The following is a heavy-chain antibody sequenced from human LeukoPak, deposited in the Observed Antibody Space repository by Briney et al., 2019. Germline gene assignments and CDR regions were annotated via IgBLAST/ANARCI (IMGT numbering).Heavy chain of an antibody. V-gene: IGHV3-13*01. D-gene: IGHD2-2*01. CDR1: GFTFSSYD. CDR3: ARASLPDCSSTSCYLYEYYYYYYYMDV. J-gene: IGHJ6*03. Sequence: GGSLRLSCAASGFTFSSYDMHWVRQATGKGLEWVSAIGTAGDTYYPGSVKGRFTISRDNAKNSLYLQMNSLRAEDTAVYYCARASLPDCSSTSCYLYEYYYYYYYMDVWGKGTTVTVSS. CDR2: IGTAGDT.